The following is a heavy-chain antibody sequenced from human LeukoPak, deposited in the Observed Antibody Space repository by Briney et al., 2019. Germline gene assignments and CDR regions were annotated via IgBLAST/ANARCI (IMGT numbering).Heavy chain of an antibody. Sequence: HSGSTNYNPSLKSRVTISVDTSKNQFSLKLSSVTAADTAVYYCARVGPYVWGSYRSLYFDLWGRGTLVTVSS. D-gene: IGHD3-16*02. J-gene: IGHJ2*01. CDR3: ARVGPYVWGSYRSLYFDL. V-gene: IGHV4-34*01. CDR2: HSGST.